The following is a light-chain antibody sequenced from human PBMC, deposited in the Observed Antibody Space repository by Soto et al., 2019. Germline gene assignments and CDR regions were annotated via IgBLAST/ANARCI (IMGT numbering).Light chain of an antibody. CDR2: SAS. CDR3: QQYSALPRT. V-gene: IGKV3D-15*01. CDR1: QSVSSN. Sequence: EILMTQSPSTLAVSPGERATLSCRASQSVSSNLVWYQQKPGQAPRLLIHSASARAPGIPDRFSASGAGTDFTLTISRLEPEDSGVYYCQQYSALPRTFGPGTKVDIK. J-gene: IGKJ3*01.